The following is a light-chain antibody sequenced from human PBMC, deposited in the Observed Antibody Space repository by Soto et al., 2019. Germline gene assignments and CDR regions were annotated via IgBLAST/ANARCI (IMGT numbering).Light chain of an antibody. CDR2: HAS. Sequence: EIQMTQSPSSLSASVGDRVTITCRASQTITNYLNWYQQKPGKTPKLLIYHASNLQTGVPSRFSGSGSGTDFTLTITSLQPEDFATYFCHQAYSPPLPFGSGTKMEIK. J-gene: IGKJ4*01. CDR3: HQAYSPPLP. V-gene: IGKV1-39*01. CDR1: QTITNY.